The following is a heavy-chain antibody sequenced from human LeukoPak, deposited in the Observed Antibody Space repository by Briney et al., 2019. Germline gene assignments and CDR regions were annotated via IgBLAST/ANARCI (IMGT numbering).Heavy chain of an antibody. CDR3: AREYCSSTSCYAIWFDP. CDR1: GGSFSDYY. CDR2: VNHSGST. D-gene: IGHD2-2*01. Sequence: SETLSLTCAVYGGSFSDYYWTWIRQPPGKGLEWIGEVNHSGSTNYNASLKSRVAISVDTSKNQFSLKLSSVTAADTAVYYCAREYCSSTSCYAIWFDPWGQGTLVTVSS. J-gene: IGHJ5*02. V-gene: IGHV4-34*01.